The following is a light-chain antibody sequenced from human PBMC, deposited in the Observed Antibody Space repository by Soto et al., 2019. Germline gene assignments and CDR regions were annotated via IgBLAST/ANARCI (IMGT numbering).Light chain of an antibody. CDR2: EVS. V-gene: IGLV2-14*01. CDR1: SSDIGFYNY. CDR3: SSYTNSITHV. Sequence: QSALTQPASVSGSPGQSITISCTGTSSDIGFYNYVSWYQQHPGKAPKLMIYEVSNRPSGVSNRFSGSKSGDTASLTISGLQAEDEADYYCSSYTNSITHVFGTGPNVTVL. J-gene: IGLJ1*01.